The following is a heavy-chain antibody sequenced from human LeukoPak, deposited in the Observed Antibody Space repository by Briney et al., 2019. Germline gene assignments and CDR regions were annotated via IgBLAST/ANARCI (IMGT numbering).Heavy chain of an antibody. CDR2: ISSSSSTI. V-gene: IGHV3-48*01. D-gene: IGHD6-19*01. CDR3: AGDSSHFDY. Sequence: PGGSLRLSCAASGFTFSSYGMNWVRQTPGKGLEWVSYISSSSSTIYYADSVKGRFTISRDSAKNSLYLQMNSLRAEDTAVYYCAGDSSHFDYWGQGTLVTVSS. CDR1: GFTFSSYG. J-gene: IGHJ4*02.